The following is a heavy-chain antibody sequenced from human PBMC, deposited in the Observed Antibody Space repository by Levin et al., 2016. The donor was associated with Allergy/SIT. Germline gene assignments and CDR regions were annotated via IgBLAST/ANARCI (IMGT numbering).Heavy chain of an antibody. J-gene: IGHJ6*02. CDR2: IYDSGSA. D-gene: IGHD1-1*01. CDR3: ARGGTTETTSYGVDV. V-gene: IGHV4-59*12. Sequence: SETLSLTCTVSGGSISSYYWNWIRQPPGKGLEWIGYIYDSGSAKYNPSLKSRLTMSVDTSKNQVSLQLNSVTAADTAVYYCARGGTTETTSYGVDVWGLGTTVTVSS. CDR1: GGSISSYY.